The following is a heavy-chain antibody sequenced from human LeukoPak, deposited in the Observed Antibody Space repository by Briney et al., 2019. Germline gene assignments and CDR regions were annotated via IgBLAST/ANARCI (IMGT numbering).Heavy chain of an antibody. CDR2: ISAYNGNT. V-gene: IGHV1-18*01. D-gene: IGHD5-18*01. CDR1: GYTFTSYG. Sequence: GASVKVSCKASGYTFTSYGISWVRQAPGQGLEWMGWISAYNGNTNYAQRLQGRVTMTTDTSTITAYMELRSLRSDDTAVYYCARDSSYGIYFDYWGPGTLVTVSS. CDR3: ARDSSYGIYFDY. J-gene: IGHJ4*02.